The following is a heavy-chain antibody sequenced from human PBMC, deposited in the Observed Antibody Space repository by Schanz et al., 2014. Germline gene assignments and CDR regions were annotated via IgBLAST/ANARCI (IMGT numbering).Heavy chain of an antibody. CDR3: TRMSLRRGDYGCLDV. CDR1: GVSISSFY. J-gene: IGHJ6*02. Sequence: QVQLQESGPGLVRPSETLSLTCTVSGVSISSFYWSWIRQSPGQGLEYFGYIYGGGSTSSNPAFKSRVPMTFGAHRKASPLKHSSRPAADTAVYYCTRMSLRRGDYGCLDVWGQGTTVTVSS. CDR2: IYGGGST. D-gene: IGHD4-17*01. V-gene: IGHV4-59*08.